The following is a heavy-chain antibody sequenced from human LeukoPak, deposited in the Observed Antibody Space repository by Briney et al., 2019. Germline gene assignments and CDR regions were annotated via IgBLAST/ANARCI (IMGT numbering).Heavy chain of an antibody. J-gene: IGHJ6*03. CDR2: ISNDGIIT. CDR3: ARSMYYYYMDV. V-gene: IGHV3-74*03. CDR1: KFTFNNYA. Sequence: PGGSLRLSCLASKFTFNNYAMTWVRQAPGKGPVWVSRISNDGIITKYADSVKGRFTISRDNAKNTLYLQMNSLRAEDTAVYYCARSMYYYYMDVWGKGTTVTISS.